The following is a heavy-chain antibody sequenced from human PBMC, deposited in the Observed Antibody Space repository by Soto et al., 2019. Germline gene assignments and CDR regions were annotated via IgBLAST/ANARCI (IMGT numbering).Heavy chain of an antibody. CDR1: GFAFSNYA. D-gene: IGHD6-6*01. V-gene: IGHV3-23*01. CDR2: ISTSIGAT. Sequence: GGSLRLSCAASGFAFSNYAMAWFRQAPGKGLEWVSSISTSIGATYYADSVKGRFTISRDDSKDTLYLQMNSLRAEDSAVYYCAKDRTVAARNFDYWGQGTQVTVSS. J-gene: IGHJ4*02. CDR3: AKDRTVAARNFDY.